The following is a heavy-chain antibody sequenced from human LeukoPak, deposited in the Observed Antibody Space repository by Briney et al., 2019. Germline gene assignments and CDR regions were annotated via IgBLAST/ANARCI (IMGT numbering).Heavy chain of an antibody. D-gene: IGHD3-10*01. CDR3: ASHGVAHGSMDV. Sequence: GGSLRLSCAASGFTVNNNYMSWVRQAPGKGLEWVSVIYSGGNTYYADSVKGRFTISRDNSENTLYLQVNSLRAEDTAVYYCASHGVAHGSMDVWGRGTTVTVSS. V-gene: IGHV3-66*04. CDR2: IYSGGNT. CDR1: GFTVNNNY. J-gene: IGHJ6*02.